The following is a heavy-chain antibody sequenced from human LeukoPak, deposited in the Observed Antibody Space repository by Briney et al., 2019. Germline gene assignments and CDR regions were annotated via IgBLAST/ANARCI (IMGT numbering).Heavy chain of an antibody. D-gene: IGHD2-2*01. J-gene: IGHJ4*02. CDR1: GGSISSGSYY. CDR3: ARGRGVGYCSSTSCYPLFDY. Sequence: SQTLSLTCTVSGGSISSGSYYWSWIRQPAGKGLEWIGRIYTSGSTNYNPSLKSRVTISVDTSKNQFSLKLISVTAADTAVYYCARGRGVGYCSSTSCYPLFDYWGQGTLVTVSS. V-gene: IGHV4-61*02. CDR2: IYTSGST.